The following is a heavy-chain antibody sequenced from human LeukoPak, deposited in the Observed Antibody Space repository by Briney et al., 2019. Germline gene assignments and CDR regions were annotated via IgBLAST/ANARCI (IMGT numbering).Heavy chain of an antibody. CDR1: GFTFSNHW. CDR2: INRDGSRT. V-gene: IGHV3-74*01. D-gene: IGHD5-18*01. J-gene: IGHJ4*02. CDR3: SRGGSDTAMAHDY. Sequence: GGCLRLSWAASGFTFSNHWMDWVRQAAGKGRRWVARINRDGSRTDYADSVKVRFTISRDDAKNTLYLQVNSLRAEDTAVYFCSRGGSDTAMAHDYWGQGTLVTVSS.